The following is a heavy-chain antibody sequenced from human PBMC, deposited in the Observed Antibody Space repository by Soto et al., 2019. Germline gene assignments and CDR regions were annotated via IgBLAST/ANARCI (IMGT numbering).Heavy chain of an antibody. CDR1: GITFSSYG. Sequence: QVQLVESGGGVVQPGRSLRLSCAASGITFSSYGMHWVRQAPGKGLEWVAIISYDGSHKYYADSVKGRFTISRDNSKNTLYLQMNCLRAEDTAVYYCAKDHYYGAGTYYDGDYWGQGTLVTVSA. CDR2: ISYDGSHK. V-gene: IGHV3-30*18. CDR3: AKDHYYGAGTYYDGDY. D-gene: IGHD3-10*01. J-gene: IGHJ4*02.